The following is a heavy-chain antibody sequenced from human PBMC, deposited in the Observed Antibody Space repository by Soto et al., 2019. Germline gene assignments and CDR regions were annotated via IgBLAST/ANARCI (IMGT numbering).Heavy chain of an antibody. CDR3: ARVLIAGVTTD. CDR2: SNHVGNT. CDR1: GGSFSGYY. D-gene: IGHD3-22*01. V-gene: IGHV4-34*01. J-gene: IGHJ4*02. Sequence: QVQLQQWGAGLLKPSETLSLTCAVYGGSFSGYYWSWIRQPPGKGLEWIGESNHVGNTNYNPSLKSRVTMSVDPSKAPFSLRQSSVTAADTAVSYCARVLIAGVTTDWGQGTLVLVSS.